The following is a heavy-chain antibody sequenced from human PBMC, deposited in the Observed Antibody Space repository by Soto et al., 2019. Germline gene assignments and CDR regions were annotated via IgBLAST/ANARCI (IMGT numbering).Heavy chain of an antibody. CDR3: ARGQPKYYYYGMDV. D-gene: IGHD5-18*01. J-gene: IGHJ6*02. CDR2: INHSGST. V-gene: IGHV4-34*01. Sequence: SETLSLTCAVYGGSFSCYYWSWIRQPPGKGLEWIGEINHSGSTNYNPSLKSRVTISVDTSKNQFSLKLSSVTAADTAVYYCARGQPKYYYYGMDVWGQGATVTVSS. CDR1: GGSFSCYY.